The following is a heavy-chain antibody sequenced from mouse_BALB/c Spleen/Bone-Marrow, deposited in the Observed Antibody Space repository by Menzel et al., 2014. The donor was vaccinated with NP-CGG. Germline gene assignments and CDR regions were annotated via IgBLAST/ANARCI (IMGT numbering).Heavy chain of an antibody. CDR1: GFTLSSYG. J-gene: IGHJ3*01. Sequence: EVKLVESGGDLVKPGGSLKLSCAASGFTLSSYGMSWVRQTPEKRLEWVATISGGGSYIYYADNVKGRFIISRDNAKNNLYLQVRSLRSEDTALYYCAREGYDYDWFADWGPGTLVTVSA. V-gene: IGHV5-9-2*01. D-gene: IGHD2-4*01. CDR2: ISGGGSYI. CDR3: AREGYDYDWFAD.